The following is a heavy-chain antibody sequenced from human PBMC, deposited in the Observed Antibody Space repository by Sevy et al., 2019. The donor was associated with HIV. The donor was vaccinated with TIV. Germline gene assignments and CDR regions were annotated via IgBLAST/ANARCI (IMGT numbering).Heavy chain of an antibody. CDR3: GRAIAADGSF. D-gene: IGHD6-13*01. CDR1: GFSLNSYW. V-gene: IGHV3-7*04. J-gene: IGHJ4*02. CDR2: IKQDGSVR. Sequence: GGSLRLSCAASGFSLNSYWMSWVRQAPGKGLEWVANIKQDGSVRYYVDSVKGRFTISRDNARNLLYLQMDGLRAEDTALYYCGRAIAADGSFWGQGTLVTVSS.